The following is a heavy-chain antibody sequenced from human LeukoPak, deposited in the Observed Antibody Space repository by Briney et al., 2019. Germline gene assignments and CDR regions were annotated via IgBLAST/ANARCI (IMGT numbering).Heavy chain of an antibody. CDR3: ARDNSGQWEPLGCYYYYMDV. CDR2: ISSSSSYI. D-gene: IGHD1-26*01. V-gene: IGHV3-21*01. CDR1: GFTFSSYS. Sequence: GGSLRLSCAASGFTFSSYSMSWVRQAPGKGLEWVSSISSSSSYIYYADSVKGRFTISRDNAKNSLYLQMNSLRAEDTAVYYCARDNSGQWEPLGCYYYYMDVWGKGTTVTVSS. J-gene: IGHJ6*03.